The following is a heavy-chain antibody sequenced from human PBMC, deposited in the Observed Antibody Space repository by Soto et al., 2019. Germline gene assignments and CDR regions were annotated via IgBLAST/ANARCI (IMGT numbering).Heavy chain of an antibody. CDR1: GGSFSGYY. D-gene: IGHD3-9*01. CDR2: INHSGST. J-gene: IGHJ3*02. CDR3: ARLRYFDWFFRAGAFDI. V-gene: IGHV4-34*01. Sequence: SETLSLTCAVYGGSFSGYYWSWIRQPPGKGLEWIGEINHSGSTNYNPSLKSRVTISVDTSKNQFSLKLSSVTAADTAVYYCARLRYFDWFFRAGAFDIWGQGTMVTVSS.